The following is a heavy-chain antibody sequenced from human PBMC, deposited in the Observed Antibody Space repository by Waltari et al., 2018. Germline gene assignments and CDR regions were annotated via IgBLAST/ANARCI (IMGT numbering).Heavy chain of an antibody. CDR3: ARDRGWGGSAATYYYYGMDV. D-gene: IGHD1-26*01. Sequence: QVQLQESGPGLVKPSETLSLTCTVSGGSISSYYWSWIRQPPGKGLEWIGYIYYSGSTNYNPSLKSRVTISVDTSKNQFSLKLSSVTAADTAVYYCARDRGWGGSAATYYYYGMDVWGQGTTVTVSS. J-gene: IGHJ6*02. V-gene: IGHV4-59*01. CDR1: GGSISSYY. CDR2: IYYSGST.